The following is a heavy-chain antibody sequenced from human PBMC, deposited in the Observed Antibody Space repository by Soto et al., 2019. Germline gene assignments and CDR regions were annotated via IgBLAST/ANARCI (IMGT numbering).Heavy chain of an antibody. J-gene: IGHJ4*02. D-gene: IGHD1-26*01. CDR1: GFTFSSYA. Sequence: QVQLVESGGGVVQPGRSLRLSCAASGFTFSSYAMHWVRQAPGKGLEWVAVISYDGSNKYYADSVKGRFTISRDNSKNTLYLQKNSLRAEDTAVYYCATCPHRMGATVVDYWGQGTLVTVSS. V-gene: IGHV3-30-3*01. CDR3: ATCPHRMGATVVDY. CDR2: ISYDGSNK.